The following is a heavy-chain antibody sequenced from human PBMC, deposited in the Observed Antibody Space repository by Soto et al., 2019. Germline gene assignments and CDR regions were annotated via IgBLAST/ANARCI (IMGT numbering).Heavy chain of an antibody. V-gene: IGHV3-30-3*01. J-gene: IGHJ4*02. CDR2: ISYDGSNK. Sequence: ESGGGVVQPGRSLRLSCAASGFTFSSYAMHWVRQAPGKGLEWVAVISYDGSNKYYADSVKGRFTISRDNSKNTLYLQMNSLRAEDTAVYYCASPVSSVRRWGQGTLVTVSS. CDR3: ASPVSSVRR. D-gene: IGHD2-15*01. CDR1: GFTFSSYA.